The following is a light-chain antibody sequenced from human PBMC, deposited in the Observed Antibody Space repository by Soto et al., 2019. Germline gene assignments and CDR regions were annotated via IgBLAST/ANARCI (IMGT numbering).Light chain of an antibody. V-gene: IGKV1-6*01. CDR3: LQDYNYPRT. CDR1: QDIRTD. CDR2: GTS. J-gene: IGKJ1*01. Sequence: AIQMTQSPPSLSASVGDRVTISCRASQDIRTDLGWYQQRPGEAPKLLIYGTSTLQSRVPSRFSGSGSDTDFTLNISSLQPEDFATYYCLQDYNYPRTFGQGTKVEVK.